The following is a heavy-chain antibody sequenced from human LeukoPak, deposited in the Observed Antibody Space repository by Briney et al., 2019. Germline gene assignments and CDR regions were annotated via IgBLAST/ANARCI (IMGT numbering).Heavy chain of an antibody. CDR1: GGTFSSYA. CDR3: ARDRSSGWYGDAFDI. Sequence: SVKVSXKASGGTFSSYAISWVRQAPGQGLEWMGRIIPIFGTANYAQKFQGRVTITTDESTSTAYMELSSLRSEDTAVYYCARDRSSGWYGDAFDIWGQGTMVTVSS. D-gene: IGHD6-19*01. CDR2: IIPIFGTA. V-gene: IGHV1-69*05. J-gene: IGHJ3*02.